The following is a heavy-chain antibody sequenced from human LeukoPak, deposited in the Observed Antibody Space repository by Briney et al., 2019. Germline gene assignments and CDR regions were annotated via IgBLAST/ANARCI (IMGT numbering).Heavy chain of an antibody. D-gene: IGHD3-10*01. CDR3: ARLPPSYYYGSGSYRGAFDI. Sequence: SDPLSLTCSLSCGSIRSYYWSRIRQPPGRGLEWMGYIYYCGSTNYNPFLKSRVTISVDTSKNQFSLRLSSVTVADTAVYHCARLPPSYYYGSGSYRGAFDIWGQGTMVTVSS. J-gene: IGHJ3*02. CDR1: CGSIRSYY. CDR2: IYYCGST. V-gene: IGHV4-59*08.